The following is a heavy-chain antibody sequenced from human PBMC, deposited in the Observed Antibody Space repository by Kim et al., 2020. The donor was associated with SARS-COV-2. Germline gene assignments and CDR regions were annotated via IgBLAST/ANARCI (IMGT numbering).Heavy chain of an antibody. V-gene: IGHV1-2*02. D-gene: IGHD3-22*01. Sequence: QKVQGRVTMTRDTSISTAYMELSRLRSDDTAVYYCARVDSSGYYPYYFDYWGQGTLVTVSS. J-gene: IGHJ4*02. CDR3: ARVDSSGYYPYYFDY.